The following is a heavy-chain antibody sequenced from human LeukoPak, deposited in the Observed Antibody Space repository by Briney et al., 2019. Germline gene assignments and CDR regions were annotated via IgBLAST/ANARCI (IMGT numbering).Heavy chain of an antibody. J-gene: IGHJ2*01. D-gene: IGHD3-10*01. CDR2: ISGSGGST. V-gene: IGHV3-23*01. Sequence: GGSLRLSCAASGFTFSSYAMSWVRQAPGKGLEWVSAISGSGGSTYYADSVKGWFTISRDNSKNTLYLQMNSLRAEDTAVYYCAKGGNHHYYGSGSNWYFDLWGRGTLVTVSS. CDR1: GFTFSSYA. CDR3: AKGGNHHYYGSGSNWYFDL.